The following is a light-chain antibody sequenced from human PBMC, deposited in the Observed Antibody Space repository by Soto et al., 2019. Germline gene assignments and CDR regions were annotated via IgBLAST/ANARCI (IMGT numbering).Light chain of an antibody. CDR2: GAS. CDR3: KQYGSSGT. V-gene: IGKV3-20*01. Sequence: EIVLTHSPGTLSLSPGEIATLSCRAIQSVSNNYLAWYQQKPGQAPRLLIYGASNRATGIPDRFSGSGSGKDFTLTISRLEPEDFAVYYCKQYGSSGTFGQGTKVDIK. J-gene: IGKJ1*01. CDR1: QSVSNNY.